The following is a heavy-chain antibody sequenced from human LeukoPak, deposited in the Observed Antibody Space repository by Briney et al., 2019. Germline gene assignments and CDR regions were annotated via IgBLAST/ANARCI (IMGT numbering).Heavy chain of an antibody. CDR3: ARGAGYNYPYYFDY. CDR2: ISYDGSIK. CDR1: GFTFSSYA. J-gene: IGHJ4*02. V-gene: IGHV3-30-3*01. Sequence: GGSPRLSCAVSGFTFSSYAMHWVRQAPGKGLEWVAVISYDGSIKYHADSVKGRFTISRDNSKNTLYLQMNSLRAEDTAVYYCARGAGYNYPYYFDYWGQGTLVTVSS. D-gene: IGHD5-24*01.